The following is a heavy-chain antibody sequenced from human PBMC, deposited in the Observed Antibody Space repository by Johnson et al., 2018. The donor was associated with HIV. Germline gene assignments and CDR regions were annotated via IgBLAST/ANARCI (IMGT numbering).Heavy chain of an antibody. CDR2: IRYDETNK. Sequence: VQLVESGGGLVQPGGSLRLSCVASGFTFDDYGMSWVRQSPGKGLEWVAFIRYDETNKYYADSVKGRFTISRDNSKDTLYLQMNSLRAEDTAVYHCARDRWLGDAFDIWGQGTMVTVPS. CDR1: GFTFDDYG. V-gene: IGHV3-30*02. CDR3: ARDRWLGDAFDI. J-gene: IGHJ3*02. D-gene: IGHD6-19*01.